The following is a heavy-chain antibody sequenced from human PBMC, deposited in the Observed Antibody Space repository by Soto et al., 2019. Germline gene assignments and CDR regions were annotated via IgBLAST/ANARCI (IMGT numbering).Heavy chain of an antibody. CDR1: GFAFSTYA. Sequence: GGSLRLSCAASGFAFSTYAITWVRQAPGKGLEWVSVISGSGGSSYYADSVKGRFTISRDNSKNTLFLQMNGLRAEDTAVYYCAKVTKRAAAGRYEYYKYGMDVWGQGTTVTV. V-gene: IGHV3-23*01. D-gene: IGHD6-13*01. CDR2: ISGSGGSS. CDR3: AKVTKRAAAGRYEYYKYGMDV. J-gene: IGHJ6*02.